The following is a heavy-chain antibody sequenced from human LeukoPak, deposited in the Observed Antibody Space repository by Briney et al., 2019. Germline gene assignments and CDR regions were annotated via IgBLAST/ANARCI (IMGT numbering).Heavy chain of an antibody. D-gene: IGHD3-3*01. CDR1: GGSISSYY. Sequence: SETLCLTCTVSGGSISSYYWSWIRQPPGKGLEWIGYIYYSGSTNYNPSLKSRVTISVDTSKNQFSLKLSSVTAADTAVYYCARGGVTRFDYWGQGTLVTVSS. J-gene: IGHJ4*02. CDR3: ARGGVTRFDY. CDR2: IYYSGST. V-gene: IGHV4-59*01.